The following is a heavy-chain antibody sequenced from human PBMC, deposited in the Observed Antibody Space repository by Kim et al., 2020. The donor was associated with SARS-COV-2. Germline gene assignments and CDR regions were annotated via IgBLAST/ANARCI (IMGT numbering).Heavy chain of an antibody. J-gene: IGHJ4*02. CDR1: GFTFSSYA. CDR3: ARDHIANWGSRFDY. Sequence: GGSLRLSCAASGFTFSSYAMHWVRQAPGKGLEWVAVISYDGSNKYYADSVKGRFTISRDNSKNTLYLQMNSLRAEDTAVYYCARDHIANWGSRFDYWGQGTLVTVSS. V-gene: IGHV3-30-3*01. CDR2: ISYDGSNK. D-gene: IGHD7-27*01.